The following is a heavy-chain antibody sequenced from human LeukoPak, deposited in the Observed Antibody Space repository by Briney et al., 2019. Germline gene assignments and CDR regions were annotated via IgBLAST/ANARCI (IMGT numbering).Heavy chain of an antibody. Sequence: SETLSLTCAVYGGSFSGYYWSWIRQPPGKGLEWIGEINHSGSTNYNPSLKSRVTISVDTSKNQFSLKLSSVTAADTAVYYCARGYSYGYVFGYWGQGTLVTVS. CDR1: GGSFSGYY. D-gene: IGHD5-18*01. CDR2: INHSGST. V-gene: IGHV4-34*01. CDR3: ARGYSYGYVFGY. J-gene: IGHJ4*01.